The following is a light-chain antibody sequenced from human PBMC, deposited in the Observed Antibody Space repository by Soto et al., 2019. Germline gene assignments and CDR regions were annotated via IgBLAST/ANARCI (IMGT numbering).Light chain of an antibody. CDR1: QGIGND. CDR3: RQHNSYPLT. CDR2: AAS. V-gene: IGKV1-17*01. J-gene: IGKJ1*01. Sequence: DIQMTQSPSSLSASVGDRVTITCRASQGIGNDLGWYQQKPGKAPKRLIYAASSLQSGVPSRFSGSGSGTEFTLTISSLQPEDFAAYYCRQHNSYPLTFGQGTKVEIK.